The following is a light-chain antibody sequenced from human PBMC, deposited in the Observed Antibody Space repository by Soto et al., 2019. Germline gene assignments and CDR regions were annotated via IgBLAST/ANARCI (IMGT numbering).Light chain of an antibody. CDR3: NSHGGRKNFYG. Sequence: SALTQPPSASRSPGQAVTISCTGTSSDVRGYNYVSWYQHHPGKAPKLIIYEVSKRPSGVPDRFSASKSGNTASLPVSVLQADDELDYYCNSHGGRKNFYGFGAGTKGTVL. CDR2: EVS. V-gene: IGLV2-8*01. CDR1: SSDVRGYNY. J-gene: IGLJ1*01.